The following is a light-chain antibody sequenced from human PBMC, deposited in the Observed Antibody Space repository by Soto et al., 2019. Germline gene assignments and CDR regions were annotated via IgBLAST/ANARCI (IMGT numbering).Light chain of an antibody. CDR1: SSNIGAGYD. CDR3: QSYDSSLTAFYV. Sequence: QSVLTQPPSVSGAPGQRGTISCTGSSSNIGAGYDVHWYQQLPGTAPKLLISGDNNRPSGVPDRFSASKSGASASLAITGLQAEDEADYYCQSYDSSLTAFYVFGTGTKVTVL. V-gene: IGLV1-40*01. CDR2: GDN. J-gene: IGLJ1*01.